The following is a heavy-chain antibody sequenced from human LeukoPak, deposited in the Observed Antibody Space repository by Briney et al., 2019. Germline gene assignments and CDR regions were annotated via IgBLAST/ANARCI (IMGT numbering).Heavy chain of an antibody. CDR2: IIPIFGTA. J-gene: IGHJ4*02. CDR1: GGTFSSYA. Sequence: ASVNVSFKASGGTFSSYAISWVRQAPGQGLEWMGGIIPIFGTANYAQKFQGRVTITADESTSTAYMELSSLRSEDTAVYYCAMFHYYDSSGYYRTRFDYWGQGTLVTVSS. D-gene: IGHD3-22*01. V-gene: IGHV1-69*13. CDR3: AMFHYYDSSGYYRTRFDY.